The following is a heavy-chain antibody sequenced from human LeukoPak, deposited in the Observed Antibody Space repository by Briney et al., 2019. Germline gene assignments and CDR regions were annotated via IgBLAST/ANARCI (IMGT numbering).Heavy chain of an antibody. D-gene: IGHD1-26*01. CDR1: GFTFSSYS. CDR3: ARDQEVGATTNDPSFDY. J-gene: IGHJ4*02. V-gene: IGHV3-48*02. CDR2: ISSSSSTI. Sequence: GGSLRLSCAASGFTFSSYSMNWVRQAPGEGLEWVSYISSSSSTIYYADSVKGRFTISRDNAKNSLYLQMNSLRDEDTAVYYCARDQEVGATTNDPSFDYWGQGTLVTVSS.